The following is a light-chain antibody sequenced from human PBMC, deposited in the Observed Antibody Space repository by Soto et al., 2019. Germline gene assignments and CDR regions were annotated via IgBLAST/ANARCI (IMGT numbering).Light chain of an antibody. CDR3: QQYNNWPPLT. Sequence: EIVMTQSPATLSVSPGERATLSCRASQSVSSNLAWYQLKPGQAPRPLIYGASTRATGIPARFSGSRSGTECTLTIISLQAEDSAVYYCQQYNNWPPLTFGGWNKVEIK. CDR1: QSVSSN. J-gene: IGKJ4*01. V-gene: IGKV3-15*01. CDR2: GAS.